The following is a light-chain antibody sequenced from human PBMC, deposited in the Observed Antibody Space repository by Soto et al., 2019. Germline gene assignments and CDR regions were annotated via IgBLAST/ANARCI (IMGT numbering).Light chain of an antibody. V-gene: IGKV3-15*01. CDR2: HAS. CDR3: QQYNEWPLT. Sequence: EIVMTQSPATLSVSPGERATLSCRASQSVSNNLAWYQQKPGQAPRLLLYHASTGATGIPARFSGSGSGTELTLTISRVQSEDFAVYYCQQYNEWPLTFGGGTKVEIK. CDR1: QSVSNN. J-gene: IGKJ4*01.